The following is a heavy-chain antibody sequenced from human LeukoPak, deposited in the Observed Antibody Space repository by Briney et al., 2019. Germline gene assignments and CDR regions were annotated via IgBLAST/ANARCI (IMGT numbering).Heavy chain of an antibody. V-gene: IGHV3-20*04. J-gene: IGHJ4*02. Sequence: GGSLRLSCAASGFTFDDYGMSWVRQAPGKGLEWVSGINWNGGSTGYADSVKGRFTISRDNAKNTLYLQMNSLRAEDTAVYYCVRDGPGDFPVDYWGQGTLVTVSS. CDR2: INWNGGST. D-gene: IGHD2/OR15-2a*01. CDR1: GFTFDDYG. CDR3: VRDGPGDFPVDY.